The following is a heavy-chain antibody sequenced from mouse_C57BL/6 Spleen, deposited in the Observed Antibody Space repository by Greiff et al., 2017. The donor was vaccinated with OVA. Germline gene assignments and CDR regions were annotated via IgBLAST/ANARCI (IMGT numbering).Heavy chain of an antibody. D-gene: IGHD1-1*01. CDR3: TRGLITTVVARAMDY. J-gene: IGHJ4*01. Sequence: VQLQQSGTVLARPGASVKMSCKTSGYTFTSYWMHWVKQRPGQGLEWIGAIYPGNSDTSYNQKFKGKAKLTAVTSARTAYMELSSLTNEDSAVYYCTRGLITTVVARAMDYWGQGTSVTVSS. V-gene: IGHV1-5*01. CDR1: GYTFTSYW. CDR2: IYPGNSDT.